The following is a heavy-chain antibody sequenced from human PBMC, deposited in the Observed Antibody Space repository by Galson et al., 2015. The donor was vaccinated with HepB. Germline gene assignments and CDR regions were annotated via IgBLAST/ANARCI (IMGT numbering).Heavy chain of an antibody. V-gene: IGHV6-1*01. CDR2: TYYRSKWYE. D-gene: IGHD1-1*01. J-gene: IGHJ4*02. CDR1: GDSVSSETAA. Sequence: CAISGDSVSSETAAWHWIRQSVSRGLEWLGRTYYRSKWYEDSGSSVASRLTISPDEFNNQFSLHLDSVTADDTAIYFCARGGWGNSEIIYFDHWGPGILVTVSS. CDR3: ARGGWGNSEIIYFDH.